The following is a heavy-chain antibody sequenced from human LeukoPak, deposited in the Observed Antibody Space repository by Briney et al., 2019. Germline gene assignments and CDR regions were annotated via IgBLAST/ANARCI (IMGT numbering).Heavy chain of an antibody. D-gene: IGHD6-13*01. CDR1: GFTFSNAW. J-gene: IGHJ4*02. Sequence: GGSLRLSCAASGFTFSNAWMSWVRQAPGKGLEWVGRIKSKTGGGTTDYAAPVKGRFTISRDDSKNTLYLQMNSLRAEDTAVYYCAREAAAGIPGECSYWGQGTLVTVSS. V-gene: IGHV3-15*01. CDR3: AREAAAGIPGECSY. CDR2: IKSKTGGGTT.